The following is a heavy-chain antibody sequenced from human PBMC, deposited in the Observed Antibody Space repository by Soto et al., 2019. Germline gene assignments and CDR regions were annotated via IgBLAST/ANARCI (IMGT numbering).Heavy chain of an antibody. CDR3: ARTPAPKVLYYYSYGMDV. CDR1: GGTFSSYA. CDR2: IIPIFGTA. V-gene: IGHV1-69*01. J-gene: IGHJ6*02. D-gene: IGHD1-1*01. Sequence: QVQLVQSGAEVKKPGSSVKVSCKASGGTFSSYAISWVRQAPGQGLEWMGGIIPIFGTANYAQKFQGRVTITADESTSTAYMELSSLRSEDTAVYYCARTPAPKVLYYYSYGMDVWGQGTTVTVSS.